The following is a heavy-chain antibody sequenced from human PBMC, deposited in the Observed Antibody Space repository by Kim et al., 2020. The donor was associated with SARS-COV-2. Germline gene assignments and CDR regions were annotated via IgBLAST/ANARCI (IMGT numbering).Heavy chain of an antibody. CDR2: ITPNGRNT. CDR1: GFTFSTYD. Sequence: GGSLRLSCGASGFTFSTYDMSWVRRAPGKGLEWVSAITPNGRNTYYADSVKGRFTISRDNAKNMLYLQMNSLRAEDTARYYCATLIWGNTSPVHWGQGTLVIASS. CDR3: ATLIWGNTSPVH. D-gene: IGHD2-2*01. J-gene: IGHJ1*01. V-gene: IGHV3-23*01.